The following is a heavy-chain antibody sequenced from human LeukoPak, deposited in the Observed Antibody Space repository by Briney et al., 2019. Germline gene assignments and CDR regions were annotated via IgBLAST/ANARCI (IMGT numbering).Heavy chain of an antibody. J-gene: IGHJ4*02. D-gene: IGHD3-22*01. Sequence: SETLSLTCTVSGGSISSYYWSWIRQPAGKGLEWIGRIYTSGSTNYNPSLKSRVTISVDTSKNQFSLKLSSVTAADTAVYYCARDHYYHNVYYFDYWGQGTLVTVSS. CDR1: GGSISSYY. CDR3: ARDHYYHNVYYFDY. V-gene: IGHV4-4*07. CDR2: IYTSGST.